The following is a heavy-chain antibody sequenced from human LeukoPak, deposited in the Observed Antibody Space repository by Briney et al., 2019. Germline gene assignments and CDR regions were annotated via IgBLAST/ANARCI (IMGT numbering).Heavy chain of an antibody. Sequence: GSLRRSCAASGFTFSSYEMNWVRQAPGKGLEWISSISSSGSTIYYADSVKGRFTISRDNAKNSLYLQMNSLRAEDTDVYDCAREGYDSSGYYYWGQGTVVTVSS. D-gene: IGHD3-22*01. CDR3: AREGYDSSGYYY. CDR1: GFTFSSYE. CDR2: ISSSGSTI. J-gene: IGHJ4*02. V-gene: IGHV3-48*03.